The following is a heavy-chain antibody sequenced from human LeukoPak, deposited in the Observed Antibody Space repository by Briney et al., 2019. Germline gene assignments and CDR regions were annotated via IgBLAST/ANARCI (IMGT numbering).Heavy chain of an antibody. J-gene: IGHJ6*02. V-gene: IGHV6-1*01. CDR1: GDSVSSNSAA. D-gene: IGHD5-12*01. CDR2: TYYRSKWYN. CDR3: ARVGIVATIDGYYYYGMDV. Sequence: PSQTLSLTCAISGDSVSSNSAAWNWIRQSPSRGLEWLGRTYYRSKWYNDYVVSVKSRITINPDTSKNQFSLQLNSVTPEDTAVYYCARVGIVATIDGYYYYGMDVWGQGTTVTVSS.